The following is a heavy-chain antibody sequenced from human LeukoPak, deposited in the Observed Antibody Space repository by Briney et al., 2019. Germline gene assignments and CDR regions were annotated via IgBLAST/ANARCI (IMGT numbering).Heavy chain of an antibody. J-gene: IGHJ4*02. V-gene: IGHV3-30-3*01. Sequence: PGGSLRLSCAASEFTFSSYAMHWVRQAPGKGLEWVAVISYDGSNKYYADSVKGRFTTSRDNSKNTLYLQMNSLRAEDTAVYYCASSVGYYDSSGHDYWGQGTLVTVSS. CDR1: EFTFSSYA. CDR3: ASSVGYYDSSGHDY. CDR2: ISYDGSNK. D-gene: IGHD3-22*01.